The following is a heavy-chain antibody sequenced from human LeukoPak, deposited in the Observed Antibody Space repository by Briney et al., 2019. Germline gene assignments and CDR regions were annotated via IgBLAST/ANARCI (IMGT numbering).Heavy chain of an antibody. CDR1: GFTFSNAW. J-gene: IGHJ4*02. CDR2: IASETYGGTA. V-gene: IGHV3-49*04. CDR3: TRDQTPYY. Sequence: GGSLRLSCAASGFTFSNAWMTWVRQAPGKGLEWVGLIASETYGGTAEYAASVKGRFTISRDDSKSIAYLQMNSLKTEDTAVYYCTRDQTPYYWGQGTLVTVSS.